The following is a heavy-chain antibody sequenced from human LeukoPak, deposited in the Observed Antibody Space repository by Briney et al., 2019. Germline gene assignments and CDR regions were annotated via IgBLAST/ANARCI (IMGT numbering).Heavy chain of an antibody. J-gene: IGHJ5*02. CDR1: GPSLTNGDYY. D-gene: IGHD1-26*01. CDR2: IYYNRTT. Sequence: SQTLSLTCTVSGPSLTNGDYYWGWIRQPPARGLEWIGYIYYNRTTYYNPSLKSRITLSLDTSKNHFSLNLTSVTAADTAVYYCASYYSVSWDRWFVPWGEGPLVTVPS. CDR3: ASYYSVSWDRWFVP. V-gene: IGHV4-30-4*01.